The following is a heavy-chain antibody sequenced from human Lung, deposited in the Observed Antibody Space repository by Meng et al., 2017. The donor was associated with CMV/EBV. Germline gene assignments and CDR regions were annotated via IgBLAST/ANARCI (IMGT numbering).Heavy chain of an antibody. V-gene: IGHV4-34*01. Sequence: SETLSLXXAVYGGSFSGYYWSWIRQAPGEGLEWIGGINHSGDTNYNPYLKRRVTITVDTSKNQFPQKLSSVTAADTAVYYCARGAYYSGTSGRFDYWGRGXLVTVSS. D-gene: IGHD3-22*01. CDR1: GGSFSGYY. J-gene: IGHJ4*02. CDR3: ARGAYYSGTSGRFDY. CDR2: INHSGDT.